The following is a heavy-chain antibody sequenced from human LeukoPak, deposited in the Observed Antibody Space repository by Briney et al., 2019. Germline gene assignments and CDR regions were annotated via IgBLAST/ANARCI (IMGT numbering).Heavy chain of an antibody. D-gene: IGHD1-26*01. CDR1: GFTFSSYS. CDR3: AREGNSGSQDDTFGI. CDR2: ISSSSSTI. Sequence: SGGSLRLSCAASGFTFSSYSMNWVRQAPGKGLEWVSYISSSSSTIYYADSVKGRFTISRDNAKNSLYLQMNSLRAEDTAVYYCAREGNSGSQDDTFGIWGQGTMVTVSS. J-gene: IGHJ3*02. V-gene: IGHV3-48*04.